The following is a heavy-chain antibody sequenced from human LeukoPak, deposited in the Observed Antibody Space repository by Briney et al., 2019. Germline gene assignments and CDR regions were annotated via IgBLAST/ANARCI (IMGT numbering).Heavy chain of an antibody. V-gene: IGHV3-23*01. J-gene: IGHJ6*02. D-gene: IGHD5-18*01. CDR2: ISGSGGST. Sequence: GGSLRLSCAASGFTFSSYAMSWVRQAPGKGLEWVSAISGSGGSTYYADSVKGRFTISRDNSKNTLYLQMNSLRAEDTAVYYCAKGDTGMVTLYYYYGMDVWGQGTTVTVSS. CDR1: GFTFSSYA. CDR3: AKGDTGMVTLYYYYGMDV.